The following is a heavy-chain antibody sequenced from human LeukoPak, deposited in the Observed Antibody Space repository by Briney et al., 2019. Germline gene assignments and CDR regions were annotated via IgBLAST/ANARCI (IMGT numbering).Heavy chain of an antibody. CDR3: ARAGIAATSYYYYMDV. CDR1: GYTFTGYY. J-gene: IGHJ6*03. Sequence: ASVKVSCKASGYTFTGYYMHWVRQAPGQGLEWMGRINPNSDGTNYAQKFQGRVTMTRDTSISTAYMELSRLRSDDTAVYYCARAGIAATSYYYYMDVWGKGTTVTVSS. V-gene: IGHV1-2*06. CDR2: INPNSDGT. D-gene: IGHD6-13*01.